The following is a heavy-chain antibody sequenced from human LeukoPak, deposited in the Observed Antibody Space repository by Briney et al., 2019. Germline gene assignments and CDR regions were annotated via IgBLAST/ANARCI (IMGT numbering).Heavy chain of an antibody. D-gene: IGHD3-10*02. CDR1: GYTFTGYY. CDR3: ARMFGEFNVAFDI. J-gene: IGHJ3*02. CDR2: INPNSGGT. V-gene: IGHV1-2*02. Sequence: ASVKVSCKASGYTFTGYYMHWVRQAPGQGLEWMGWINPNSGGTNYAQKFQGRVTMTRDTSISTAYMELSRLRSDDTAVYYCARMFGEFNVAFDIWGQGTMVTVSS.